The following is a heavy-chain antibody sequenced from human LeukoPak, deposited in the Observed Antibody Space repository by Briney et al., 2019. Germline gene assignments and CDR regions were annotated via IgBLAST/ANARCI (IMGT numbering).Heavy chain of an antibody. J-gene: IGHJ4*02. CDR1: GFTFSSYW. D-gene: IGHD5-18*01. Sequence: GGAPRLFCAASGFTFSSYWMSLVRQAPGKGLEWVANIKQDGSEKYYVDSVKGRFTISRDNAKNSLYLQMNSLRAEDTAVYYCARDLPIDTAMVESNGFDYSGQGTLVTVSS. CDR3: ARDLPIDTAMVESNGFDY. V-gene: IGHV3-7*01. CDR2: IKQDGSEK.